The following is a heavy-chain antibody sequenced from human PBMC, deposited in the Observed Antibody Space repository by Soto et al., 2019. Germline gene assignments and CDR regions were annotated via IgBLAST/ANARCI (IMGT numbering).Heavy chain of an antibody. CDR3: AREVKGLWFGELLDLPGPY. CDR2: ISSSSSYI. Sequence: EVQLVESGGGLVKPGGSLRLSCAASGFTFSSYSMNWVRQAPGKGLEWVSSISSSSSYIYYADSVKGRFTISRDNAKNSLYLQMNSLRAEDTAVYYCAREVKGLWFGELLDLPGPYWGQGTLVTVSS. J-gene: IGHJ4*02. V-gene: IGHV3-21*01. CDR1: GFTFSSYS. D-gene: IGHD3-10*01.